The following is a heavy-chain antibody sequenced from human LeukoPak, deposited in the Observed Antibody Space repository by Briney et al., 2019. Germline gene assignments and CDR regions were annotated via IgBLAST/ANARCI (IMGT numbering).Heavy chain of an antibody. D-gene: IGHD3-22*01. J-gene: IGHJ4*02. Sequence: SGGSLRLSCAASGSTVSSFCMIWLRQAPGKGLEWVANIKQDGSEKYYVDSVKGRFTISRDNAKNSLYLQMNSLRAEDTAVYYCARATSSRYYYDSSGYRPPGDYSVTRDQGTLVTVSS. CDR3: ARATSSRYYYDSSGYRPPGDYSVT. CDR2: IKQDGSEK. CDR1: GSTVSSFC. V-gene: IGHV3-7*01.